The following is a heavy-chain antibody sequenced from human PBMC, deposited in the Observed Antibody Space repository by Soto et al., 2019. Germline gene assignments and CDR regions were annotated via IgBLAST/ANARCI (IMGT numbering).Heavy chain of an antibody. Sequence: EVELVESGGGLVKPGGSLTLSCAASGFSFKNAWMNWVRQAPGKGLEWGGRIKKKNDGGTTDYAAFVKCRFTISRDASENTLYLHMNGLTTEDTGVYFCTGLWFGEIYNYWGQGSLVTVSS. CDR2: IKKKNDGGTT. D-gene: IGHD3-10*01. J-gene: IGHJ4*01. CDR1: GFSFKNAW. V-gene: IGHV3-15*07. CDR3: TGLWFGEIYNY.